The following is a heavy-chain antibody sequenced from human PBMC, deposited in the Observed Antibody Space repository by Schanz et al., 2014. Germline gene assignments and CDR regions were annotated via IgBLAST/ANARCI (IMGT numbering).Heavy chain of an antibody. CDR3: ARNRGSGGQNWYFDL. D-gene: IGHD1-26*01. V-gene: IGHV3-23*04. CDR2: ISGDHRNT. J-gene: IGHJ2*01. CDR1: GFIFGSSV. Sequence: EVQVVESGGGLVQPGGSLRLSCTASGFIFGSSVMAWVRQAPGKGLEWVSSISGDHRNTFYADSVKGRFTISRDNSKNSLFLQLNSLRADDTAVYYCARNRGSGGQNWYFDLWGRGTLVTVSS.